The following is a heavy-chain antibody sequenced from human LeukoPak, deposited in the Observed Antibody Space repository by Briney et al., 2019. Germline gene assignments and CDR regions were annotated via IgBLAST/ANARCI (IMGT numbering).Heavy chain of an antibody. J-gene: IGHJ4*02. V-gene: IGHV3-48*01. CDR1: GFTFSSYA. Sequence: GGSLRLSCAASGFTFSSYAINWVRQAPGKGLEWVSYISDNTGTIYYADSVQGRFTISRDNAKNSLFLQMNSLRAEDTAVYYCAALGYCSSTSCPGHWGQGTLVTVSS. CDR3: AALGYCSSTSCPGH. D-gene: IGHD2-2*01. CDR2: ISDNTGTI.